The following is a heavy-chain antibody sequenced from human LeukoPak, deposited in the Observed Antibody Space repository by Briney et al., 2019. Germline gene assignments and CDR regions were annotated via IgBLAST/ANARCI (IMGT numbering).Heavy chain of an antibody. D-gene: IGHD2-2*01. J-gene: IGHJ5*02. CDR1: GGSISSSNW. CDR2: IYTSGST. Sequence: SGTLSLTCAVSGGSISSSNWWSWIRQPAGKGLEWIGRIYTSGSTNYNPSLKSRVTMSVDTSKNQFSLKLSSVTAADTAVYYCARGGIVVVPAAQGWFDPWGQGTLVTVSS. V-gene: IGHV4-4*07. CDR3: ARGGIVVVPAAQGWFDP.